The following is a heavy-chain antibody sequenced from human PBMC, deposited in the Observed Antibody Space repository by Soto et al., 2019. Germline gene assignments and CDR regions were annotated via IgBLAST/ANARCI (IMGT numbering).Heavy chain of an antibody. Sequence: PSETLSLTCTVSGDSISTDYCSWIRQSPGKGLEWIGYIYYSGSPSYNPSLKSRVTMSVDTSKNQFSLKLSSVTAADTAVYYCARGITMVRGVIHWYFDLWDRGTLVTVS. CDR2: IYYSGSP. J-gene: IGHJ2*01. CDR1: GDSISTDY. V-gene: IGHV4-59*12. CDR3: ARGITMVRGVIHWYFDL. D-gene: IGHD3-10*01.